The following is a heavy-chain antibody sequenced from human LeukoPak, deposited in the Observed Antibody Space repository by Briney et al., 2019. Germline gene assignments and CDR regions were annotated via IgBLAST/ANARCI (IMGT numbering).Heavy chain of an antibody. Sequence: SLRLSCAASGFTFSSYAMHWFRQAPGKGLEWVGFIRSKAYGGTTEYAASVKGRFTISRDDSKSIAYLQMNSLKTEDTAVYYCTRDRTYDFWSGYGDYWGQGTLVTVSS. CDR2: IRSKAYGGTT. D-gene: IGHD3-3*01. V-gene: IGHV3-49*03. CDR3: TRDRTYDFWSGYGDY. J-gene: IGHJ4*02. CDR1: GFTFSSYA.